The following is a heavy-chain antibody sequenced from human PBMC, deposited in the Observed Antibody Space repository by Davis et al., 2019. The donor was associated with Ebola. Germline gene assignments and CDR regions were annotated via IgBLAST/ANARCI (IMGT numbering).Heavy chain of an antibody. Sequence: SVKVSCKASGYTFTSYYMHWVRQAPGHGLEWMGGIIPILGTTNYAQKFQDRVTITADESTSTVFMDLSSLRSEDTALYYCTTPGGQDSGYDVFDIWGQGTMVTVSS. D-gene: IGHD5-12*01. CDR3: TTPGGQDSGYDVFDI. CDR1: GYTFTSYY. V-gene: IGHV1-69*13. CDR2: IIPILGTT. J-gene: IGHJ3*02.